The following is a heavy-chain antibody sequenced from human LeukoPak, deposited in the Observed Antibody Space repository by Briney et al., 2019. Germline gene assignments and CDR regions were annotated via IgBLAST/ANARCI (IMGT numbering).Heavy chain of an antibody. D-gene: IGHD6-6*01. CDR2: IYSIGST. Sequence: SETLSLTCSVSGGSISSSNWWSWVRQPPGKGLEWIGYIYSIGSTNYNPSLKSRVTISVDTSKNQFSLKLSSVTAADTAVYYCAALNIATRPWCFDYWGQGTLVTVSS. CDR1: GGSISSSNW. J-gene: IGHJ4*02. V-gene: IGHV4-4*02. CDR3: AALNIATRPWCFDY.